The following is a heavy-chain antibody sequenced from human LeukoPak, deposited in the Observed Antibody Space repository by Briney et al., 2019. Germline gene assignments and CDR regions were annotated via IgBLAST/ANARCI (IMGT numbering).Heavy chain of an antibody. CDR3: AKSIAAAATYYYYGMDV. CDR2: ISSSGGST. CDR1: GFTFSSYA. V-gene: IGHV3-23*01. Sequence: GKSLRLSCAASGFTFSSYAMSGVRQAPGKGLEWGSSISSSGGSTYYADSVKGRFTISRDNSKNTLYLQMDSLRADDTAVYYCAKSIAAAATYYYYGMDVWGQGTTVTVSS. J-gene: IGHJ6*02. D-gene: IGHD6-13*01.